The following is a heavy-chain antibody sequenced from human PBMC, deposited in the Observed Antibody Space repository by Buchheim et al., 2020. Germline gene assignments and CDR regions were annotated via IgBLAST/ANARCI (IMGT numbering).Heavy chain of an antibody. Sequence: QVQLQQWGAGLLKPSETLSLTCAVYGGSFSGYYWSWIRQPPGKGLEWIGEINHSGSTNYNPSLKSRVTISVDTSKNQFSLQLSSVTAADTAVYYCARVSYYGSGIDYWGQGTL. CDR2: INHSGST. CDR3: ARVSYYGSGIDY. V-gene: IGHV4-34*01. J-gene: IGHJ4*02. CDR1: GGSFSGYY. D-gene: IGHD3-10*01.